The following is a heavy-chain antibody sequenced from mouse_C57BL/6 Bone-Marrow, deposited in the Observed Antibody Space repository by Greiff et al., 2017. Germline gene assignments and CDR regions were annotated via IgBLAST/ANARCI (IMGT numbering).Heavy chain of an antibody. CDR1: GFTFNTYA. Sequence: EVQLVESGGGLVQPKGSLKLSCAASGFTFNTYAMHWVRQAPGKGLEWVARIRSKSSNYATYYADSVKDRFTISRDDSQSMIYLQMNNLKTEDTAMDYCVREGIYDGHYYAMDYWGQGTSVTVSS. CDR3: VREGIYDGHYYAMDY. D-gene: IGHD2-3*01. CDR2: IRSKSSNYAT. J-gene: IGHJ4*01. V-gene: IGHV10-3*01.